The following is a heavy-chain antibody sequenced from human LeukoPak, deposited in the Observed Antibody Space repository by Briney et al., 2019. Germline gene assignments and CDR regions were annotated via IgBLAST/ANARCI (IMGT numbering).Heavy chain of an antibody. D-gene: IGHD3-3*01. J-gene: IGHJ4*02. Sequence: PSETLSLTCSVYAYSISSDYYWGWIRPPPGKGLEWIGSIYHRGSTYYNSSLKSRVTISIDTSKNQFSLKVTSVTAADTAVYYCARHSETIVGSVDFWGQGTLVTVSS. CDR1: AYSISSDYY. CDR3: ARHSETIVGSVDF. CDR2: IYHRGST. V-gene: IGHV4-38-2*01.